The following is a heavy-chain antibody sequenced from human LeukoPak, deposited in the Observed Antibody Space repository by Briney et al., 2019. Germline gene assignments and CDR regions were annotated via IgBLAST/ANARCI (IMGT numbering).Heavy chain of an antibody. D-gene: IGHD3-22*01. J-gene: IGHJ6*02. Sequence: GGSLRLSCAASGLTFSSYAMSWVRQAPGKGLEWVSAISGSGGSTYYADSVKGRFTISRDNSKNTLYLQMNSLRAEDTAVYYCAKGDYYDSSGYYHNPYYYYGMDVWGQGTTVTVS. CDR2: ISGSGGST. V-gene: IGHV3-23*01. CDR1: GLTFSSYA. CDR3: AKGDYYDSSGYYHNPYYYYGMDV.